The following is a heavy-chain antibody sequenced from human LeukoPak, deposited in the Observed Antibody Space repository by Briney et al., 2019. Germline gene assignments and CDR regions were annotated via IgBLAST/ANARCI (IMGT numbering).Heavy chain of an antibody. Sequence: AGGSLRLSCAASGFTFSYCWMSWVRQAPGKGLEWVANLKQDGSEKNYVDSVKGRFTISRDNAKNSLYLQMNSLRAEDTAVYYCARPPPRRDGSGWNYFDYWGQGTLVTVSS. CDR3: ARPPPRRDGSGWNYFDY. CDR2: LKQDGSEK. CDR1: GFTFSYCW. V-gene: IGHV3-7*04. J-gene: IGHJ4*02. D-gene: IGHD6-19*01.